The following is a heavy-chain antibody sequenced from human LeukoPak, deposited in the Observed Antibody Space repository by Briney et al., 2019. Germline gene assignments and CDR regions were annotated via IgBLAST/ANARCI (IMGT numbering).Heavy chain of an antibody. CDR3: ARDLSGYDWGY. D-gene: IGHD5-12*01. CDR2: IYYSGST. J-gene: IGHJ4*02. CDR1: GGSFSGYY. Sequence: SETLSLTCAVYGGSFSGYYWSWIRQPPGKGLEWIGYIYYSGSTNYNPSLKSRVTISVDTSKNQFSLKLSSVTAADTAVYYCARDLSGYDWGYWGQGTLVTVSS. V-gene: IGHV4-59*01.